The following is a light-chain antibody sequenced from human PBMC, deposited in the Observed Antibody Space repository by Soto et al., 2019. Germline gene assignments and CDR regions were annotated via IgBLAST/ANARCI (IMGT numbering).Light chain of an antibody. CDR2: RND. CDR1: TSNIGNNY. V-gene: IGLV1-47*01. J-gene: IGLJ2*01. CDR3: ANWEGTRSGPG. Sequence: QSVLTQPPSASETPGQRVTISCSGSTSNIGNNYVYWYQQLPGAAPRLLIYRNDKRPTGVPDRFSGSKAGTSASLAISGLRSEDGADYHCANWEGTRSGPGFGGGTKLTVL.